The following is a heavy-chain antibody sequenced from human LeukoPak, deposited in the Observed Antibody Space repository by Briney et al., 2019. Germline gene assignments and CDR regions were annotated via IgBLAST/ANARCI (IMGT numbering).Heavy chain of an antibody. CDR1: GFSFSDAW. D-gene: IGHD3-22*01. CDR2: IRRNSDGGTI. V-gene: IGHV3-15*07. Sequence: GGSLRLSCATSGFSFSDAWMDWVRQAPGKGLEWVGRIRRNSDGGTIDYAAPVKGRFALSRDDSKNTLYLHMSSLQTEDTAVYYCATDFYDTTWGQGTLVTVSS. CDR3: ATDFYDTT. J-gene: IGHJ5*02.